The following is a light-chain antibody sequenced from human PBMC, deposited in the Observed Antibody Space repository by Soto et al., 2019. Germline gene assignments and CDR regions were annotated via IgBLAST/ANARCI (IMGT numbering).Light chain of an antibody. V-gene: IGLV2-14*01. CDR3: SSYTSSSTVV. CDR1: SSDVGGYKY. J-gene: IGLJ2*01. Sequence: QSALTQPASVSGSRGQSITISCTGTSSDVGGYKYVSWYQQHPGKAPKLMIYEVSNRPSGVSNRFSGSKSGNTASLTISGLQAEDEADYYCSSYTSSSTVVFGGGTKLTVL. CDR2: EVS.